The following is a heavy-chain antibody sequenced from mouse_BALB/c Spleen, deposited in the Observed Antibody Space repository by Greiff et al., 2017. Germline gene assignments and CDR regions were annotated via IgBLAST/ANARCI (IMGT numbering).Heavy chain of an antibody. J-gene: IGHJ4*01. D-gene: IGHD2-4*01. V-gene: IGHV1-69*02. CDR3: TRRHYDYDYAMDY. Sequence: QVQLQQSGAELVRPGASVKLSCKASGYTFTSYWINWVKQRPGQGLEWIGNIYPSDSYTNYNQKFKDKATLTVDKSSSTAYMQLSSPTSEDSAVYYCTRRHYDYDYAMDYWGQGTSVTVSS. CDR1: GYTFTSYW. CDR2: IYPSDSYT.